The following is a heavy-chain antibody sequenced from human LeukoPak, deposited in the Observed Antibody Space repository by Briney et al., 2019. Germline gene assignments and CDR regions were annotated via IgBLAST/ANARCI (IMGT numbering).Heavy chain of an antibody. CDR1: GYTFTSYG. V-gene: IGHV1-18*01. Sequence: ASLKVSCKASGYTFTSYGISWVRQAPGQGLEWMGWISAYNGNTNYAQKLKGRVTMTTDTSTSTAYMELRSLRSDDTAVYYCARLSSLGGSGSYYPDYWGQGTLVTVSS. D-gene: IGHD3-10*01. CDR2: ISAYNGNT. J-gene: IGHJ4*02. CDR3: ARLSSLGGSGSYYPDY.